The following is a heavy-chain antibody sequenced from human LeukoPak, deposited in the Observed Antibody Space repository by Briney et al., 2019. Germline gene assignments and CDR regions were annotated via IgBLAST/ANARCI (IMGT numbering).Heavy chain of an antibody. V-gene: IGHV3-21*01. Sequence: GGSLRLSCAASGFTFSSYSMNWVRQAPGKGLEWVSSISSSSSYIYYADSVKGRFTISRDNAKNSLYPQMNSLRAEDTAVYYCARVSTPPTIDYWGQGTLVTVSS. J-gene: IGHJ4*02. CDR1: GFTFSSYS. CDR2: ISSSSSYI. D-gene: IGHD5/OR15-5a*01. CDR3: ARVSTPPTIDY.